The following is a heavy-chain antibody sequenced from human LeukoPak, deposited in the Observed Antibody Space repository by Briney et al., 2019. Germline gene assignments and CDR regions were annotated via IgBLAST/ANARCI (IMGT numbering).Heavy chain of an antibody. V-gene: IGHV3-30*18. CDR3: AKDPPGYYDSSGPLDY. J-gene: IGHJ4*02. D-gene: IGHD3-22*01. CDR2: ISYDGSNK. Sequence: GRSLRLSCAASGFTFSSYGMHWVRQAPGKGLGWVAVISYDGSNKYYADSVKGRFTISRDNSKSTLYLQMNSLRAEDTAVYYCAKDPPGYYDSSGPLDYWGQGTLVTVSS. CDR1: GFTFSSYG.